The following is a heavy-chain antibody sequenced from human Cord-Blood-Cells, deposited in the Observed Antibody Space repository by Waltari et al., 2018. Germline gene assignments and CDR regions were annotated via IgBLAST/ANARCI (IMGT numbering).Heavy chain of an antibody. CDR3: ARDRGAARPGAFDI. CDR1: GFTVSSNY. J-gene: IGHJ3*02. V-gene: IGHV3-53*01. Sequence: EVQLVESGGGLIQPGGSLRLSCGSSGFTVSSNYMSWVRQGQGKGLEWVSVIDSGGSTYYADSVKGRFTISRDNSKNTLYLQMNSLRAEDTAVYYCARDRGAARPGAFDIWGQGTMVTVSS. D-gene: IGHD6-6*01. CDR2: IDSGGST.